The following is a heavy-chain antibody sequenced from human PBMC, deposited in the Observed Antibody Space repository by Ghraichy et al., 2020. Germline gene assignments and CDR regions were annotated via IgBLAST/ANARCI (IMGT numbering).Heavy chain of an antibody. J-gene: IGHJ4*02. CDR1: NGPFDSYY. Sequence: SETLSLTCAVYNGPFDSYYWSWIRQPPGKGLEWIGEINHSGSTSYNPSLKSRVTISVDRLKNQFSLRLSSVTAADTAMYYCARGRKSSQQLVPLPFDYWGQGTLVTGSS. CDR2: INHSGST. CDR3: ARGRKSSQQLVPLPFDY. D-gene: IGHD6-13*01. V-gene: IGHV4-34*01.